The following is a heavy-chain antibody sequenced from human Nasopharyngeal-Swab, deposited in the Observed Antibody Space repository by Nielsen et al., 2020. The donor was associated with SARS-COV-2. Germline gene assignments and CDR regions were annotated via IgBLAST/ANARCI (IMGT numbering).Heavy chain of an antibody. J-gene: IGHJ4*02. CDR2: IDWGDDK. V-gene: IGHV2-70*20. Sequence: SGPTLVKPTQTLTLTCTFSGFSLSTSGMCVSWVRQPPGKALEWLALIDWGDDKYYSTSLKTRLTISKDTSKNQVVLTMASMDPVDTATYYCGRIPPHDFRIDYWGQGTLVTVSS. CDR3: GRIPPHDFRIDY. CDR1: GFSLSTSGMC. D-gene: IGHD2-21*02.